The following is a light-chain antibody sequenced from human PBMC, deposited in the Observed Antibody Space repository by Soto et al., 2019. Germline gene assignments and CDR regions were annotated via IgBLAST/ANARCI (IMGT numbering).Light chain of an antibody. V-gene: IGKV3-15*01. Sequence: EIVMTHSPTTLSVSPGERATLSCRASQSVSSNLAWYQQKPAQAPRLLIYGASARATGIPARFSGSGSGTEFTLTISSLQSEVFAVYYCQQYNNWPWTFGQGTKVEIK. CDR3: QQYNNWPWT. CDR2: GAS. J-gene: IGKJ1*01. CDR1: QSVSSN.